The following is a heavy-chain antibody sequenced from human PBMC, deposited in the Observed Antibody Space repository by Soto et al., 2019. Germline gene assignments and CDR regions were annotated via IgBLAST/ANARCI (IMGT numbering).Heavy chain of an antibody. Sequence: QVQLVESGGGVVQPGRSLRLSCAASGFTFSSYGMHGVRQAPGKGLEWVAVIWYDGSNKYYADSVKGRFTISRDNSKNTLYLQMNSLRAEDTAVYYCARDENDYYYGMDVWGQGTTVTVSS. J-gene: IGHJ6*02. CDR3: ARDENDYYYGMDV. V-gene: IGHV3-33*01. CDR2: IWYDGSNK. CDR1: GFTFSSYG.